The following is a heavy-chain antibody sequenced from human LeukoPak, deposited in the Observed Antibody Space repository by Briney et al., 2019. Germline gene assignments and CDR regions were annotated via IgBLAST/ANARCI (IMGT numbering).Heavy chain of an antibody. J-gene: IGHJ4*02. CDR2: ISGDSGST. Sequence: GGSLRLSCAAPGFIFDNYAIHWVRQAPGKGLEWVSLISGDSGSTFYADSVRGRFTISRDNTRKSLSLQMSSLRSEDTALYYCARESETSGWYDYWGQGTLVTVSS. CDR3: ARESETSGWYDY. V-gene: IGHV3-43*02. D-gene: IGHD6-19*01. CDR1: GFIFDNYA.